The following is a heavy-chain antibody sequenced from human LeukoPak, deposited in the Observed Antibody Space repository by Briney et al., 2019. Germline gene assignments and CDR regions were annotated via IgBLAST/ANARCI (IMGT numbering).Heavy chain of an antibody. J-gene: IGHJ6*03. Sequence: ASVKVSCKASGYTFTGYYMHLVRQAPGQGLEWMGWINPNSGGTNYAQKFQGRVTMTRDTSISTAYMELSRLRSDDTAVYYCARGGYGSGSQYYMDVWGKGTTVTVSS. V-gene: IGHV1-2*02. CDR1: GYTFTGYY. CDR3: ARGGYGSGSQYYMDV. CDR2: INPNSGGT. D-gene: IGHD3-10*01.